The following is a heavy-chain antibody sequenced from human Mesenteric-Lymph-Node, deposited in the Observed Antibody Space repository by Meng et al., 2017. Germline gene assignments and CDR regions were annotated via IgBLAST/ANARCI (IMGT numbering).Heavy chain of an antibody. D-gene: IGHD6-13*01. V-gene: IGHV4-39*07. Sequence: SETLSLTCTVSGGSISSSSYYWGWIRQPPGKGLEWIGSIYYSGSTYYNPSLKSRVTISVDTSKNQFSLKLSSVTAADTAVYYCARDSNTNPEYSSSWYIYRGDYYYYYGMDVWGQGTTVTVSS. CDR2: IYYSGST. CDR3: ARDSNTNPEYSSSWYIYRGDYYYYYGMDV. CDR1: GGSISSSSYY. J-gene: IGHJ6*02.